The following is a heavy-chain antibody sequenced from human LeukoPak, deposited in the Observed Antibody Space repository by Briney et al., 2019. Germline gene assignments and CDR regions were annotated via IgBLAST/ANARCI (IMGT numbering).Heavy chain of an antibody. CDR1: GFTFNTYA. Sequence: GGSLRLSCAASGFTFNTYAMTWVRHAPGTGLEWVSSINAYGGNTYYVDSVKGRFTISRDNSKNTLYLQMHSLRVEDTAVYYCARILSGFGSDYWGQGTLVTVSS. D-gene: IGHD2/OR15-2a*01. CDR2: INAYGGNT. V-gene: IGHV3-23*01. J-gene: IGHJ4*02. CDR3: ARILSGFGSDY.